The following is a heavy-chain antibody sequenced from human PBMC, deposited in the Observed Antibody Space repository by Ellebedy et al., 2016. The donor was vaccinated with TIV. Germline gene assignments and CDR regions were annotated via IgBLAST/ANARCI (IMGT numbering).Heavy chain of an antibody. V-gene: IGHV4-59*12. CDR1: GGSISSYY. Sequence: SETLSLXXTASGGSISSYYWSWIRQPPGKGLEWIGYIYYSGSTYYNPSLKSRVTISVDTSKNQFSLKLSSVTAADTAVYYCARDPGQWLVEGYYYYGMDVWGQGTTVTVSS. CDR3: ARDPGQWLVEGYYYYGMDV. CDR2: IYYSGST. J-gene: IGHJ6*02. D-gene: IGHD6-19*01.